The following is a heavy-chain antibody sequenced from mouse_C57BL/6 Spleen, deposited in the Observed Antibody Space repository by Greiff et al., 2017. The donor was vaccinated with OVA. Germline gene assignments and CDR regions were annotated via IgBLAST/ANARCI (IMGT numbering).Heavy chain of an antibody. J-gene: IGHJ2*01. CDR1: GYTFTSYW. CDR3: AREETYSNSRDY. V-gene: IGHV1-55*01. D-gene: IGHD2-5*01. CDR2: IYPGSGST. Sequence: QVQLQQPGAELVKPGASVKMSCKASGYTFTSYWITWVKQRPGQGLEWIGDIYPGSGSTNYNEKFKSKATLTVDTSSSTAYMQLSSLTSEDSAVYYCAREETYSNSRDYWGQGTTLTVSS.